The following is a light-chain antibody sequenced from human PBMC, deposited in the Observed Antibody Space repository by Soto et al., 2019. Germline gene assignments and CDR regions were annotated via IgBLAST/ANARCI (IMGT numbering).Light chain of an antibody. Sequence: GDRVTITCRASQNIDSYLNWYQQRPGKAPKLLIHDASSLQSGVPSRFSGSGSGTDFALTINSLQPEDFEPIYCQQTYSTPWTFGQGTKVDIK. J-gene: IGKJ1*01. CDR2: DAS. CDR1: QNIDSY. V-gene: IGKV1-39*01. CDR3: QQTYSTPWT.